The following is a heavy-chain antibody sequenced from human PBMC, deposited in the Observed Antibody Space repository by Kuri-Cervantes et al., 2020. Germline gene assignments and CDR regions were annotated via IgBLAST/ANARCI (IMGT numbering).Heavy chain of an antibody. CDR2: INPDGGAK. V-gene: IGHV3-7*01. D-gene: IGHD4-23*01. Sequence: GKSLKISCAASKFTFSSHWMNWVRQAPGKGLEWVANINPDGGAKSYVDSVKGRFTISRDNAKNSLYLQMNSLRAEDTAVYYCAQGGNKDYWGQGTLVTVSS. CDR1: KFTFSSHW. J-gene: IGHJ4*02. CDR3: AQGGNKDY.